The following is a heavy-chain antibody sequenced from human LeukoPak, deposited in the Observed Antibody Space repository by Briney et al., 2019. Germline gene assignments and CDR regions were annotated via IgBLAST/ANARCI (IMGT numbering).Heavy chain of an antibody. CDR1: GYTFTSYD. Sequence: APVKVSCKASGYTFTSYDINWVRQATGQGLEWVGWMNPNSGNTGYAQKFQGRVTMARNTSISTAYMELSSLRSEDTAVYYCAIPYCTNGVCSSWFDPWGQGTLVTVSS. D-gene: IGHD2-8*01. V-gene: IGHV1-8*01. CDR2: MNPNSGNT. CDR3: AIPYCTNGVCSSWFDP. J-gene: IGHJ5*02.